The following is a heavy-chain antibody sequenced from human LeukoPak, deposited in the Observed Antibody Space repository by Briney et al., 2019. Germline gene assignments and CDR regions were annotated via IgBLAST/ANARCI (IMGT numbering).Heavy chain of an antibody. J-gene: IGHJ6*02. CDR3: ARCNYYYGMDV. CDR2: IYTSGGA. CDR1: GGSISSGNYF. V-gene: IGHV4-61*02. Sequence: PSETLSLTCTVSGGSISSGNYFWSWIRQPAGKGLEWIGRIYTSGGANYDPSLQSRITISVDTSKNQFPLKLSSVTAGDAAVYYCARCNYYYGMDVWGQGTTATVSS.